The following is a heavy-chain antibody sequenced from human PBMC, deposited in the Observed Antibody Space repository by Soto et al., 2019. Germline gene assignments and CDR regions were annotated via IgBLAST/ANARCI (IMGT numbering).Heavy chain of an antibody. D-gene: IGHD7-27*01. Sequence: SVKVSCKASGGTFSSYAISWVQQAPGQGLEWMGGIIPIFGTANYAQKFQGRVTITADESTSTAYMELSSLRSEDTAVYYCARELTGENWFDPWGQGTLVTSPQ. CDR1: GGTFSSYA. CDR2: IIPIFGTA. V-gene: IGHV1-69*13. J-gene: IGHJ5*02. CDR3: ARELTGENWFDP.